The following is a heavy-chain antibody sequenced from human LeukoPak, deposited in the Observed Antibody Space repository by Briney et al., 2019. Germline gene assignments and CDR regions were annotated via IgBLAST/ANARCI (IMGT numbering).Heavy chain of an antibody. J-gene: IGHJ4*02. Sequence: PGRSLRLSCAASGFTFSSYGMHWVRQAPGKGLEWVAVIWYDGSNKYYADSVKGRFTISRDNSKNTLYLQMNSLRAEDTAVYYCAKSLLLTALDYWGQGTLVTVSS. CDR3: AKSLLLTALDY. CDR1: GFTFSSYG. CDR2: IWYDGSNK. V-gene: IGHV3-33*06. D-gene: IGHD2-21*02.